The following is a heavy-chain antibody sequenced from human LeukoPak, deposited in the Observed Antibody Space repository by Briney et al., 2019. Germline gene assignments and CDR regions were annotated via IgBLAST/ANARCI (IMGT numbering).Heavy chain of an antibody. CDR3: ARGYYGDTHFDY. CDR2: MNNDGSST. V-gene: IGHV3-74*01. D-gene: IGHD4-17*01. J-gene: IGHJ4*01. CDR1: GFTFSTYW. Sequence: GGSLGLSCAASGFTFSTYWMHWVRQAPGKGLVWVSRMNNDGSSTNYADSVKGRFTISRDNAKNTLYLQMNSLRAEDTAVYYCARGYYGDTHFDYWGQGILVTVSS.